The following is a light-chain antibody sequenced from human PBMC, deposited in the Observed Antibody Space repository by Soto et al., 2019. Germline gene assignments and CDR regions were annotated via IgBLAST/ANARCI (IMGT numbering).Light chain of an antibody. CDR3: HQYNNWPPYT. V-gene: IGKV3-15*01. CDR2: VAS. Sequence: EIVMTQSPATLSVSPGERATLSCRASQSVSSKLAWYQQKPGQAPRLLIYVASTRATGIPARFSGSGSGTEFTLTISSLQSEDFAFYYCHQYNNWPPYTFGQGTKLEIK. CDR1: QSVSSK. J-gene: IGKJ2*01.